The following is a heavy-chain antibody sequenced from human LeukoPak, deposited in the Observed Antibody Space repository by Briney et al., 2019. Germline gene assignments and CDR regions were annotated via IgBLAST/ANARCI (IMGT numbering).Heavy chain of an antibody. CDR1: SGSFSGYY. J-gene: IGHJ4*02. Sequence: SETLSLTCAVYSGSFSGYYWSWIRQPPGKGLEWIGEINDSGSVNCNPSLKNRVTLSVDTSKNQFSLRLSSLAAADTAVYYCARRLVDSGASQVSDDWGQGTLVTVSS. CDR2: INDSGSV. D-gene: IGHD2-15*01. CDR3: ARRLVDSGASQVSDD. V-gene: IGHV4-34*01.